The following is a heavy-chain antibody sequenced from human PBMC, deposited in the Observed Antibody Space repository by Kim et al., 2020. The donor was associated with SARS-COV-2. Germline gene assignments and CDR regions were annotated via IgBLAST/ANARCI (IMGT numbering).Heavy chain of an antibody. D-gene: IGHD1-1*01. CDR3: AKWKDYYGMDV. Sequence: GGSLRLSCAAAGFTFDDYAMHWVRQAPGKGLEWVSGISWNSGSIGYADSVKGRFTISRDNAKNSLYLQMNSLRPEDTALYYCAKWKDYYGMDVWGQGTTVTVSS. CDR1: GFTFDDYA. CDR2: ISWNSGSI. J-gene: IGHJ6*02. V-gene: IGHV3-9*01.